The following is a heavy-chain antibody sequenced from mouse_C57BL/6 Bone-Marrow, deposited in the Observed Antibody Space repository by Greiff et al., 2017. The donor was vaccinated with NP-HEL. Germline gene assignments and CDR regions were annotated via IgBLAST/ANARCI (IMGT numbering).Heavy chain of an antibody. CDR2: IDPANGNT. CDR1: GFNITNTY. J-gene: IGHJ1*03. CDR3: ALGYYGSSYWYFDV. V-gene: IGHV14-3*01. Sequence: VQLQQSVAELVRPGASVKLSCTASGFNITNTYMHWVKQRPEQGLAWIGRIDPANGNTKYAPKFQGKATITADTSSNTAYLQLSSLTSEDTAIYYCALGYYGSSYWYFDVWGTGTTVTVSS. D-gene: IGHD1-1*01.